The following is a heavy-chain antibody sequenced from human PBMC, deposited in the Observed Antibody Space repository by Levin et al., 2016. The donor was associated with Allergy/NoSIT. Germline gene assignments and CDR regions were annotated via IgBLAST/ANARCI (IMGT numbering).Heavy chain of an antibody. CDR2: VSPYGNST. CDR3: ARSSGDLDY. Sequence: GESLKISCVASGFTFSRYWMHWVRQAPGKGLVWVSRVSPYGNSTDYADTVWGRFTISRDNAKNTLFLQLNSLSGDDTGIYYCARSSGDLDYWGQGTLVTVSS. J-gene: IGHJ4*02. CDR1: GFTFSRYW. V-gene: IGHV3-74*01. D-gene: IGHD3-10*01.